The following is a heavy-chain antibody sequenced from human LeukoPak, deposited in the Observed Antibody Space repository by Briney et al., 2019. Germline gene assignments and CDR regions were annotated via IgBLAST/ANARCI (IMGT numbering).Heavy chain of an antibody. J-gene: IGHJ4*02. CDR2: IIPIFGTA. V-gene: IGHV1-69*01. D-gene: IGHD4-17*01. Sequence: ASVKVSCKASGGTFSSYAISWVRQAPGQGLEWMGGIIPIFGTANYAQKFQGRGTITADEATSTAYMELSSLRSEETAVYYCARDLDYGYYWGQGPLVTVSS. CDR1: GGTFSSYA. CDR3: ARDLDYGYY.